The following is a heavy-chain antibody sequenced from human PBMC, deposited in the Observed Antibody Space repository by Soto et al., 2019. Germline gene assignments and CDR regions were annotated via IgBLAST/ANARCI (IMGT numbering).Heavy chain of an antibody. D-gene: IGHD5-18*01. J-gene: IGHJ6*03. CDR3: AKEYSYGRYYYYYYYMDV. CDR1: GFTFSAYA. Sequence: GSLRPSFAPSGFTFSAYALSWVRQAPGTGLEWVSAISGSGGSTYYADSVKGRFTISRDNSKNTLYLQMNSLRAEDTAVYYCAKEYSYGRYYYYYYYMDVWGKGTTVTVSS. V-gene: IGHV3-23*01. CDR2: ISGSGGST.